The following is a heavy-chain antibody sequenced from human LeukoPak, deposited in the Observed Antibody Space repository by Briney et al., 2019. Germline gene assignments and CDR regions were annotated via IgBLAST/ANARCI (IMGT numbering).Heavy chain of an antibody. D-gene: IGHD3-10*01. V-gene: IGHV3-66*01. CDR1: GFTVSSNY. CDR3: ARELGITMASGG. J-gene: IGHJ4*02. CDR2: IYSGGGT. Sequence: GGSLRLSCAASGFTVSSNYMSWVRQAPGKGLEWVSVIYSGGGTYYADSVKGRFTISRDNSKNTLYLQMNSLRAEDTAVYYCARELGITMASGGWGQGTLVTVSS.